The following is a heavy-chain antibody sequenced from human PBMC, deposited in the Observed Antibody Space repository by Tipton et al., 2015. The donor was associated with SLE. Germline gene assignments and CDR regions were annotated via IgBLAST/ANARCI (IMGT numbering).Heavy chain of an antibody. V-gene: IGHV1-3*01. Sequence: QSGPEVKKPGASVKVSCKASGYTFTDYVVHWVRQDPGQRLEWVGWINGGNGKTKYSQKFQGRVTITRDTVTRTAYMELSSLRSEDTAVYYCARQYFDFWSGYPGVIFDIWGQGTRVSVSS. CDR1: GYTFTDYV. J-gene: IGHJ3*02. CDR3: ARQYFDFWSGYPGVIFDI. CDR2: INGGNGKT. D-gene: IGHD3-3*01.